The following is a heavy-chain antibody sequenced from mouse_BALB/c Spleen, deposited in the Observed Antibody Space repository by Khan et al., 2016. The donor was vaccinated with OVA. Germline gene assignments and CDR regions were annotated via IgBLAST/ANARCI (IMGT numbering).Heavy chain of an antibody. D-gene: IGHD2-2*01. J-gene: IGHJ3*01. CDR2: INPSSGGT. CDR3: TRSGYGSFAY. CDR1: GYTFTSYY. Sequence: QVQLTQSGAELVKPGASVRLSCQASGYTFTSYYLYWVKQRPGQGLEWIGDINPSSGGTNFNEKFKSKATLTVDKSSSTAYIQLNSLTSEDSAVYYCTRSGYGSFAYWGQGTLVTVSA. V-gene: IGHV1S81*02.